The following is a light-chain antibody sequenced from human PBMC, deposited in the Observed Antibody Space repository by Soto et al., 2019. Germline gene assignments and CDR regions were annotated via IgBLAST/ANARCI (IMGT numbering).Light chain of an antibody. V-gene: IGKV3-20*01. CDR3: QHYGISIT. J-gene: IGKJ5*01. CDR1: QSVSSSY. Sequence: EIVLTQSPGTLSLSPGERATFSCRASQSVSSSYLAWYQQKPGQAPRLLIYGESSRATGIPDRFSGSGSGTDFTLTISRLEPEDFAVYYCQHYGISITFGQGTRLEIK. CDR2: GES.